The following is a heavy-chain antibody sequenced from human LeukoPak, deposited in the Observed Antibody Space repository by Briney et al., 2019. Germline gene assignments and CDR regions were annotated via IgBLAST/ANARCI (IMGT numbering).Heavy chain of an antibody. V-gene: IGHV4-34*01. D-gene: IGHD3-22*01. Sequence: SETLSLTCAVYGGSFSGYYWSWIRQPPGKGLEWIGEINHSGSTTYNPSLKSRVTISVDTSKSQFSLKLTSVTAADTAVYYCARINYDTSGYNIDYWGQGTLVTVSS. J-gene: IGHJ4*02. CDR2: INHSGST. CDR3: ARINYDTSGYNIDY. CDR1: GGSFSGYY.